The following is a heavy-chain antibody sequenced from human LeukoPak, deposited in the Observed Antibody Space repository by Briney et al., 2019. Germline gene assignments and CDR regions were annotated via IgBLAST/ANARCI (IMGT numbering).Heavy chain of an antibody. Sequence: GGSLRLSCAASGFTFSSYAMRWVRQAPGKGLEWVAVISYDGSNKYYADSVKGRFTISRDNSKNTLYLQMSSLRAEDTAVYYCARTPSDYGDYEPFDYWGQGTLVTVSS. CDR1: GFTFSSYA. V-gene: IGHV3-30-3*01. CDR2: ISYDGSNK. J-gene: IGHJ4*02. CDR3: ARTPSDYGDYEPFDY. D-gene: IGHD4-17*01.